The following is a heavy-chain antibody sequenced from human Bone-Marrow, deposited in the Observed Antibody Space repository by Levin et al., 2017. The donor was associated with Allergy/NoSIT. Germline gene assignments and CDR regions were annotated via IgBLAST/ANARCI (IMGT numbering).Heavy chain of an antibody. Sequence: ASETLSLTCTVSGGSISSGPDYWTWIRQHPGKGLEWIGSIYHSGNGYKNPSLKSRLTISMDTSKNQISLKLTAVTDTDTAVYYCARDRGGSSTGIFDIWGQGTRVTVSS. CDR2: IYHSGNG. V-gene: IGHV4-31*03. CDR1: GGSISSGPDY. CDR3: ARDRGGSSTGIFDI. D-gene: IGHD2-15*01. J-gene: IGHJ3*02.